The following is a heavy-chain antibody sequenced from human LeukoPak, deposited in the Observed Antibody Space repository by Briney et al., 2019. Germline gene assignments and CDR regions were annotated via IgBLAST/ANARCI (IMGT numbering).Heavy chain of an antibody. D-gene: IGHD2-15*01. CDR1: GVTISSNY. CDR2: IYSGGNT. Sequence: PGGSLRLSCAASGVTISSNYMSWVRQAPGKGLEWVSVIYSGGNTYYSDSVKGRFTISRDNSKNTLYLQMNSLRAEDTAVYYCARPDCSGGSCYSVAFDIWGQGTMVTVSS. J-gene: IGHJ3*02. V-gene: IGHV3-53*05. CDR3: ARPDCSGGSCYSVAFDI.